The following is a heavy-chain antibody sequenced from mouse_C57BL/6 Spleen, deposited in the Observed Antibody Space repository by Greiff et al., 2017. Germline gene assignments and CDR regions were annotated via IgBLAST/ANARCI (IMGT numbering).Heavy chain of an antibody. D-gene: IGHD2-14*01. Sequence: VKLQESGAELVKPGASVKISCKASGYAFSSYWMNWVKQRPGKGLEWIGQIYPGDGDTNYNGKFKGKATLTADKSSSTAYMQLSSLTSEDSAVYFCARRNDVYFDYWGQGTTLTVSS. J-gene: IGHJ2*01. CDR2: IYPGDGDT. V-gene: IGHV1-80*01. CDR3: ARRNDVYFDY. CDR1: GYAFSSYW.